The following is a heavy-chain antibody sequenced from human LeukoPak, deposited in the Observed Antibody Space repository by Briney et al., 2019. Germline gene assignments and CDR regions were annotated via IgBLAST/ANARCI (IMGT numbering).Heavy chain of an antibody. CDR2: ISYDGSNK. J-gene: IGHJ6*04. CDR3: ARDQCSSTSCPKLYYYYYGMDV. Sequence: GSLRLSCAASGFTFSSYAMHWVRQAPGKGLEWMAVISYDGSNKYYADSVKGRFTISRDNSKNTLYLQMNSLRAEDTAVYYCARDQCSSTSCPKLYYYYYGMDVWGKGTTVTVSS. V-gene: IGHV3-30*04. D-gene: IGHD2-2*01. CDR1: GFTFSSYA.